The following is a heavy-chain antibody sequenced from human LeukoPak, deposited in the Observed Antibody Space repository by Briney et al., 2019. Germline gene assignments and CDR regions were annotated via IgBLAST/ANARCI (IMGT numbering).Heavy chain of an antibody. D-gene: IGHD6-13*01. Sequence: ASVKVSCKASGYTFTSHVIHWVRQAPGHRLDWMGWIDTANGNTQYSQKFQGRVTMTRNTSISTAYMELSSLRSEDTAVYYCARDRDSSSWYPWFDPWGQGTLVTVSS. CDR1: GYTFTSHV. V-gene: IGHV1-3*04. J-gene: IGHJ5*02. CDR2: IDTANGNT. CDR3: ARDRDSSSWYPWFDP.